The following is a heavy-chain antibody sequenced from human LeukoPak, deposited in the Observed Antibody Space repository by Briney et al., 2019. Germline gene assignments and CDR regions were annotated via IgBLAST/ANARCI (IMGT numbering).Heavy chain of an antibody. CDR2: IYYSGST. V-gene: IGHV4-59*01. CDR3: ARLTVPLRFDP. CDR1: GGSFSGYY. J-gene: IGHJ5*02. D-gene: IGHD2-2*01. Sequence: SETLSLTCAVYGGSFSGYYWSWIRQPPGKGLEWIGYIYYSGSTNYNPSLKSRVTISVDTSKNQFSLKLNSVSAADTAVYYCARLTVPLRFDPWGQGTLVTVSS.